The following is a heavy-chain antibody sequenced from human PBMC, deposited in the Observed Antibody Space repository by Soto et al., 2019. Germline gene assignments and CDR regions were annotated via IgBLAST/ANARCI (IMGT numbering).Heavy chain of an antibody. V-gene: IGHV1-2*02. J-gene: IGHJ5*02. Sequence: ASVKVSCKASGYTFTGYYMHWVRQAPGQGLEWMGWINPNSGGTNYAQKFQGRVTMTRDTSISTAYMELSRLRSDDTAVYYCARVPWDILTGYYPKSKLGFDPWGQGTLV. CDR3: ARVPWDILTGYYPKSKLGFDP. CDR2: INPNSGGT. D-gene: IGHD3-9*01. CDR1: GYTFTGYY.